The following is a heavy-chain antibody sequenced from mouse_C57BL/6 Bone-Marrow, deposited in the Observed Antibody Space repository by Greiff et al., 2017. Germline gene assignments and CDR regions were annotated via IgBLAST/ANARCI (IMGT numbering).Heavy chain of an antibody. Sequence: QVQLQQSGAELARPGASVKLSCKASGYTFTSYGISWVKQRTGQGLEWIGEIYPRSGNTYYNEKFKGKATLTADKSSSTAYMELRSLTSEDSAVYFCARHFPSDWAMDYWGQGTSVTVSS. V-gene: IGHV1-81*01. CDR3: ARHFPSDWAMDY. CDR1: GYTFTSYG. D-gene: IGHD6-1*01. J-gene: IGHJ4*01. CDR2: IYPRSGNT.